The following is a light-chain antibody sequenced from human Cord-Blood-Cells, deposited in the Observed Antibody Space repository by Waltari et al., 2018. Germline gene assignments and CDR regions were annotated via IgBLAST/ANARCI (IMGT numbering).Light chain of an antibody. CDR3: SSYTSSSTLV. Sequence: QSALPPPASVSGSPRQTTTISCTGTTRDVGGYNYVTWYQQHPGKAPKLMIYDVSNRPSGVSNRFSGSKSGNTASLTISGLQAEDEADYYCSSYTSSSTLVFGGGTKLTVL. CDR2: DVS. V-gene: IGLV2-14*01. J-gene: IGLJ2*01. CDR1: TRDVGGYNY.